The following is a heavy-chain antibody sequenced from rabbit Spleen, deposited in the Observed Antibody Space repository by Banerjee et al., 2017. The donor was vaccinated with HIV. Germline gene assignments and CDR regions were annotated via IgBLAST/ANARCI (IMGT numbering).Heavy chain of an antibody. CDR3: ARDLVTAIGWNFAL. D-gene: IGHD7-1*01. CDR2: INTATAKS. J-gene: IGHJ6*01. CDR1: GAAFGFNSS. V-gene: IGHV1S40*01. Sequence: SLEESGGDRVKLGASLTLPCTAFGAAFGFNSSRCGAAQAPGKGLEWIACINTATAKSVYASWAKGRFTMSRTSSTTVTLQMTSLTAADTATYFCARDLVTAIGWNFALWGPGTLVTVS.